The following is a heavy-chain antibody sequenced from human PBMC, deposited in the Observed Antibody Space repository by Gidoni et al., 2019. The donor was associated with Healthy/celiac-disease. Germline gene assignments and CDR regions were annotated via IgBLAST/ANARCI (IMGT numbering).Heavy chain of an antibody. J-gene: IGHJ4*02. Sequence: QVQLQESGPGLVKPSGTLSLTCAVSGGSLSSSNWWSWVRQPPGKGLEWIGEIYTSGSTNYNPSLKSRVTISVDKSKNQFSLKLSSVTAADTAVYYCASAVVVVTAARIAFDYWGQGTLVTVSS. CDR3: ASAVVVVTAARIAFDY. CDR1: GGSLSSSNW. V-gene: IGHV4-4*02. CDR2: IYTSGST. D-gene: IGHD2-21*02.